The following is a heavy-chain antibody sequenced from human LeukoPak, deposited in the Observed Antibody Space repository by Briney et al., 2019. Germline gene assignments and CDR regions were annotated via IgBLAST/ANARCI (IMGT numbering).Heavy chain of an antibody. Sequence: GGTLRLSCAASGFTFSSYGMSWVRQAPGKGLEWVSAISGSGGSTYYADSVKGRFTISRDNSKNTLYLQMNSLRAEDTAIYYCAKANKVLTATHIDSWGQGTLVTVSS. CDR3: AKANKVLTATHIDS. D-gene: IGHD1-14*01. V-gene: IGHV3-23*01. J-gene: IGHJ4*02. CDR2: ISGSGGST. CDR1: GFTFSSYG.